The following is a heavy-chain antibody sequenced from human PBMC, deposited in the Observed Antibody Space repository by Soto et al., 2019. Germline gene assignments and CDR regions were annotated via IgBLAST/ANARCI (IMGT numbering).Heavy chain of an antibody. CDR3: ARQLHFGELSLGF. CDR2: ISSTGTYL. J-gene: IGHJ4*02. Sequence: SLRLSCAASGFTFSAYNIYWVRQAPGKGLEWVSFISSTGTYLNYAASVKGRFTISRDNANSSVFLQMDNLSAEDTAVYYCARQLHFGELSLGFWGQGTLVTVSS. CDR1: GFTFSAYN. V-gene: IGHV3-21*01. D-gene: IGHD3-10*01.